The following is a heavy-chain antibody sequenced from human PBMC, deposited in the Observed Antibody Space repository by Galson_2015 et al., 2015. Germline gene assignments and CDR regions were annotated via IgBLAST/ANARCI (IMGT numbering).Heavy chain of an antibody. CDR2: IYPGDSDT. J-gene: IGHJ6*02. CDR3: ARHRYSSSSIAGNYYYGMDV. Sequence: QSGAEVNKPGESLKISCKGSGYSFTSYWIGWVRLMPGKGLEWMGIIYPGDSDTRYSPSFQGQVTISADKSISTAYLQWSSLKASDTAMYYCARHRYSSSSIAGNYYYGMDVWGQGTTVTVSS. D-gene: IGHD6-6*01. CDR1: GYSFTSYW. V-gene: IGHV5-51*01.